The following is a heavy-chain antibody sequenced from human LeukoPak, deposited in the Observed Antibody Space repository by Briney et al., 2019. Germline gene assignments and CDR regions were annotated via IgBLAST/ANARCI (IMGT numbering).Heavy chain of an antibody. J-gene: IGHJ4*02. CDR3: ARDVGGSLDY. CDR1: GFTFSTYW. V-gene: IGHV3-7*01. D-gene: IGHD1-26*01. CDR2: IKGDESAK. Sequence: PGGSLRLSRAASGFTFSTYWMAWVRQAPGKGLEWVANIKGDESAKHQADSVKGRFTIFRDNAQRSVYLQMSSLRGEDTAVYYCARDVGGSLDYWGQGTLVTVSS.